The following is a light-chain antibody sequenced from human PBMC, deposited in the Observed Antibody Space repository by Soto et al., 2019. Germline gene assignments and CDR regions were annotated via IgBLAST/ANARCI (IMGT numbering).Light chain of an antibody. CDR2: EGT. CDR3: CSYAGSSTFAV. Sequence: QSARTQPASVSLSPGQAIAISCTGTSSDVGRYNLVSWYQQHPGKAPKLMIYEGTKRPSGVSNRFSASTPGNTASLTISGLQAEDEADYYCCSYAGSSTFAVFGPGTKVTVL. J-gene: IGLJ1*01. CDR1: SSDVGRYNL. V-gene: IGLV2-23*01.